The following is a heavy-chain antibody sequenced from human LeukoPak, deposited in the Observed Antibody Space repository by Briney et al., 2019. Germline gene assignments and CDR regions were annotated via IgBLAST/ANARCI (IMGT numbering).Heavy chain of an antibody. Sequence: GGPLRLSCAASGFTFSNAWMSWVRQSPGKGLQWVGRIKSKTDEGTTDYAAPVKGRFTISRDDSKNTLYLQMNSLKTEDTAVYYCTTGPFTYYDILTGYYTLDYWGQGTLVTVSS. CDR3: TTGPFTYYDILTGYYTLDY. J-gene: IGHJ4*02. CDR1: GFTFSNAW. D-gene: IGHD3-9*01. CDR2: IKSKTDEGTT. V-gene: IGHV3-15*01.